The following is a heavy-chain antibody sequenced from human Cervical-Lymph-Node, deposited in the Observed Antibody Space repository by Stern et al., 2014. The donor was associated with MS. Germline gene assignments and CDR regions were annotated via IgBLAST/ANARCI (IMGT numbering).Heavy chain of an antibody. CDR3: TWNDYGDY. J-gene: IGHJ4*02. CDR2: IKSNTDGGTT. CDR1: GFTFSDAY. V-gene: IGHV3-15*01. D-gene: IGHD1-1*01. Sequence: EVQLVESGGGLVKPGGSLRLSCAASGFTFSDAYMSWVRQAPGKGLEWLGRIKSNTDGGTTDFAAPVTGRFTISRDDSKNTLFLQMNSPTTEDTAVYYCTWNDYGDYWGQGTLVTVSS.